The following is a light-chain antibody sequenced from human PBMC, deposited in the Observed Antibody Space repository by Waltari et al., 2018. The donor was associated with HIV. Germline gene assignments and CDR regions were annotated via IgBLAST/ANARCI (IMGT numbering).Light chain of an antibody. CDR2: AAS. Sequence: DIQMTQSPSSPSASVGDRVTITCRASQSISSYLNWYQQKPGKAPKLLIHAASSLQSGVPSRFSGSGSGTDFTLTINSLQPEDFATYYCQQSYSAPETFGQGTKLEIK. V-gene: IGKV1-39*01. CDR3: QQSYSAPET. CDR1: QSISSY. J-gene: IGKJ2*01.